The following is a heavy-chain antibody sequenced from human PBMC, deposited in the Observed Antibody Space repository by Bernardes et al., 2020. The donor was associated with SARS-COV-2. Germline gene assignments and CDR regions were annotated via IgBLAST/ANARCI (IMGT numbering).Heavy chain of an antibody. D-gene: IGHD1-26*01. Sequence: SVKVSCKASGFTFTSSAVQWVRQARGQRLEWIGWIVVGSGNTNYAQKFQERVTITRDMSTSTAYMELSSLRSEDTAVYYCAAVSALVGATTDWGQGTLVTVSS. CDR3: AAVSALVGATTD. J-gene: IGHJ4*02. CDR2: IVVGSGNT. CDR1: GFTFTSSA. V-gene: IGHV1-58*01.